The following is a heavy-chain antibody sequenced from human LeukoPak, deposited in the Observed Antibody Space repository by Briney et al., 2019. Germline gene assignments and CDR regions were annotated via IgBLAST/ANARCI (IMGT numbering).Heavy chain of an antibody. CDR3: AGHYISRFIY. CDR1: GSSIRNYY. Sequence: SETLSLTCTVSGSSIRNYYWSWIRQPPGKGLEWIGYIHYSGSTNYNASLKSRVTISSDMSKNQFSLNLSSVTAADTAVYYCAGHYISRFIYWGQGTLVTVSS. CDR2: IHYSGST. J-gene: IGHJ4*02. D-gene: IGHD2-2*02. V-gene: IGHV4-59*08.